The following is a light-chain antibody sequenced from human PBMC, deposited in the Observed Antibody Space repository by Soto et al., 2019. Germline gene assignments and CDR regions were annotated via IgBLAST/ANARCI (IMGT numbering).Light chain of an antibody. V-gene: IGLV6-57*02. J-gene: IGLJ2*01. CDR1: SGSIASNY. Sequence: NFMLTQPHSVSESPGKTVTISCTGSSGSIASNYVQWYQQRPGSAPTTVIYEDNERPSGVADPFSGSSDISANSASLTISGLKTEDEADYYCQSYDSSNNVVFGGGTKLTVL. CDR2: EDN. CDR3: QSYDSSNNVV.